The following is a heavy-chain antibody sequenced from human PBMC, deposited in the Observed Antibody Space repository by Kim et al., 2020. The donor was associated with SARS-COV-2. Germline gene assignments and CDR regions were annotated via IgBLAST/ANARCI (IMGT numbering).Heavy chain of an antibody. Sequence: QDGGVQFYGDSVRDRFSSSRDNAKNSLYLQMNSLRVEDTALYYCGRLIDYWGQGTLVSVSS. CDR2: QDGGVQ. CDR3: GRLIDY. J-gene: IGHJ4*02. V-gene: IGHV3-7*03.